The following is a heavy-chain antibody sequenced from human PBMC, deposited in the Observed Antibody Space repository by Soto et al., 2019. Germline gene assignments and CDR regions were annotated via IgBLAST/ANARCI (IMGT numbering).Heavy chain of an antibody. J-gene: IGHJ4*02. V-gene: IGHV4-34*01. CDR2: INHSGST. CDR3: AREDYGGNSELDY. D-gene: IGHD4-17*01. CDR1: GGSFSGYY. Sequence: SETLSLTCAVYGGSFSGYYWSWIRQPPGKGLEWIGEINHSGSTNYNPSLKSRVTISVDTSKNQFSLKLSSVTAADTAVYYCAREDYGGNSELDYWGQGTLVTVSS.